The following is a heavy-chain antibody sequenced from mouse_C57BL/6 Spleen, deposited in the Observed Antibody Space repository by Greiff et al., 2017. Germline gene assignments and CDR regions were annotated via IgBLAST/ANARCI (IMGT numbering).Heavy chain of an antibody. CDR3: ADGAMDY. CDR2: IDPEDGET. V-gene: IGHV14-2*01. J-gene: IGHJ4*01. Sequence: EVKLVESGAELVKPGASVKLSCTASGFNIKDYYMHWVKQRTEQGLEWIGRIDPEDGETKYATKFQGKATITADTSSNTAYLQLSSLTSGDTAVYYCADGAMDYWGQGTSVTVSS. CDR1: GFNIKDYY.